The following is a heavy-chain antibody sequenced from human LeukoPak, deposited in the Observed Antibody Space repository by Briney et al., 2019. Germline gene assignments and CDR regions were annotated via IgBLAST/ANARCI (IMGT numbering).Heavy chain of an antibody. V-gene: IGHV4-4*02. J-gene: IGHJ5*02. D-gene: IGHD3-22*01. CDR2: IHHSGST. Sequence: ASGTLSLTCAVSGGSISGGNWWTWVRQSPGQGLEWIGEIHHSGSTNYNPSLRSRVTISVDNSKNQFSLKVTSVTAADTALYFCARVVPQYYYATSSYFNRIDPWGQGTLVTVSS. CDR3: ARVVPQYYYATSSYFNRIDP. CDR1: GGSISGGNW.